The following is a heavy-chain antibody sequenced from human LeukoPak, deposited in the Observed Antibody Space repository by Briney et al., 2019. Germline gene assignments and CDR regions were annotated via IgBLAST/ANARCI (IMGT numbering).Heavy chain of an antibody. Sequence: GGSLRLSCAASGFTFSSYEMNWVRQAPGKGLEWVSYISRSGSTTYYADSVKGRFTISRDNAKNSLYLQMNSLRADDTAVYYCARHYASGSHVDYWGQGTLVTVSS. J-gene: IGHJ4*02. CDR2: ISRSGSTT. D-gene: IGHD3-10*01. CDR3: ARHYASGSHVDY. CDR1: GFTFSSYE. V-gene: IGHV3-48*03.